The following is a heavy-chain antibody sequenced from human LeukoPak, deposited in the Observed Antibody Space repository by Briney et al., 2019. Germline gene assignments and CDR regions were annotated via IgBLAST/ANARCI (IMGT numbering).Heavy chain of an antibody. CDR3: ARGTYGSGTHP. CDR2: IYYSGGT. CDR1: GGSISSYY. Sequence: SETLSLTCTVSGGSISSYYWSWIRQPPGKGLEWIGYIYYSGGTNYNPSLKSRVTISVDTSKNQFSLKLSSVTAADTAVYYCARGTYGSGTHPWGQGTLVTVSS. J-gene: IGHJ5*02. V-gene: IGHV4-59*01. D-gene: IGHD3-10*01.